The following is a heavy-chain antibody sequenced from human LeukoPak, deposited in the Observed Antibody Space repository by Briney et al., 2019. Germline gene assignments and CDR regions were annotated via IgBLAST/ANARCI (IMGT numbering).Heavy chain of an antibody. CDR2: ISGSGGST. Sequence: GGSLRLSCAASGFTFSSYAMSWVRQAPGKGLEWVSAISGSGGSTYYADSVKGRFTISRDNAKNSLYLQMNSLRAEDTAVYYCARASYYGSGSYSTLDYWGQGTLVTVSS. D-gene: IGHD3-10*01. J-gene: IGHJ4*02. CDR1: GFTFSSYA. CDR3: ARASYYGSGSYSTLDY. V-gene: IGHV3-23*01.